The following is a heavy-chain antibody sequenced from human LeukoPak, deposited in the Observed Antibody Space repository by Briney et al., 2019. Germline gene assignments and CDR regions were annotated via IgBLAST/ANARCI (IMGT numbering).Heavy chain of an antibody. CDR1: GYTFANYD. J-gene: IGHJ4*02. V-gene: IGHV1-8*03. CDR2: MNPNSGNT. CDR3: ARGRSSSRSGGFDY. D-gene: IGHD6-13*01. Sequence: GASVKDSCKASGYTFANYDINWVRQATGQGLEWMGWMNPNSGNTGYAQKFQGRVTITRNTSISTANMELSSLRSEDTAVYYCARGRSSSRSGGFDYWGQGTLVTVSS.